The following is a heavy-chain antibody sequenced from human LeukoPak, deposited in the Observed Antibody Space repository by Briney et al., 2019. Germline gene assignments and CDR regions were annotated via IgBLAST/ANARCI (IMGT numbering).Heavy chain of an antibody. D-gene: IGHD6-13*01. CDR1: GFTFSTYW. V-gene: IGHV3-7*01. Sequence: PGGSLRLSCVVSGFTFSTYWMSWVRQAPGKGLEWVANIKQDGSEKYYVDSVKGRFTISRDNAKNSLYLQVDSLGDEDTGVYYCTRGWGSSVPGDFWGQGTLVTVSS. J-gene: IGHJ4*02. CDR3: TRGWGSSVPGDF. CDR2: IKQDGSEK.